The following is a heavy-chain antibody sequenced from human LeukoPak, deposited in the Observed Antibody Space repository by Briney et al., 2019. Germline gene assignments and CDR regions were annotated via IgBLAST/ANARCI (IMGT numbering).Heavy chain of an antibody. CDR2: ITYSGST. J-gene: IGHJ6*03. V-gene: IGHV4-39*01. CDR3: ARSDFNTGQHYYYYMDV. CDR1: GGSISSRGYY. Sequence: SETLSLTCTVSGGSISSRGYYWGWIRQPPGKGLEWIGSITYSGSTYFSPSVKSRVTMSMDTSKNQFSLKLSSVTAADTAVYYCARSDFNTGQHYYYYMDVWGKGTTVTVSS. D-gene: IGHD2-2*01.